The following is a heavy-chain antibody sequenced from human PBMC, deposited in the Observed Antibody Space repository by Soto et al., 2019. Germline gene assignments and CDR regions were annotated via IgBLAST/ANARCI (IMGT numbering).Heavy chain of an antibody. CDR1: GGSISSSNW. D-gene: IGHD2-2*01. V-gene: IGHV4-4*02. CDR3: ARGIGENPLLSRWFDP. Sequence: QVQLQESGPGLVKPSGTLSLTCAVSGGSISSSNWWSWVRPPPGKGLEWIGEIYHSGSTNYNPSRKSRVTISVDTSKNQFSLKLSSVTAADTAVYYCARGIGENPLLSRWFDPWGQGTLVTVSS. J-gene: IGHJ5*02. CDR2: IYHSGST.